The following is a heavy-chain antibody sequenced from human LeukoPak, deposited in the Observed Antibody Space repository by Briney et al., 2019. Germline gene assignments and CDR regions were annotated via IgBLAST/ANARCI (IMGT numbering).Heavy chain of an antibody. V-gene: IGHV3-30*18. CDR2: ISYDGSNK. CDR1: GFPFSSFA. J-gene: IGHJ4*02. Sequence: PGGPLSLPCPPSGFPFSSFAMHGAPRPPGRGREGVAFISYDGSNKYYADSVKGRFTISRDNSKNTLYLQMNSLRAEVTAVYYCAKSPSPVVVAATLDYWGQGTLVTVSS. D-gene: IGHD2-15*01. CDR3: AKSPSPVVVAATLDY.